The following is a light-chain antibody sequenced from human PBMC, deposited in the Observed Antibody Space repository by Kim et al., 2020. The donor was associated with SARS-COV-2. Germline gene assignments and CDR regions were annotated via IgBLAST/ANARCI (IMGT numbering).Light chain of an antibody. V-gene: IGKV1-16*02. CDR1: QAISRS. CDR2: GAS. J-gene: IGKJ4*01. Sequence: AYVGDRVNNEWRARQAISRSVTWFQQKPGKAPKSLIYGASTLQRGVPSKFSGSGSGTDFTLTISSMQPEDSATYYCQQYNNDPLTFGGGTKVDIK. CDR3: QQYNNDPLT.